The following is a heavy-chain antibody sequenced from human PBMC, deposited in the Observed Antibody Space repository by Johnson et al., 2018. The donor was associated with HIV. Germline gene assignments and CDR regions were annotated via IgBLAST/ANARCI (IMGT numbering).Heavy chain of an antibody. D-gene: IGHD6-19*01. CDR2: ISNSGGSK. CDR1: GFTFSDYY. CDR3: ARDREYGLAWGWALDI. J-gene: IGHJ3*02. Sequence: QVQLVESGGGLVKPRGSLRLSCAASGFTFSDYYMSWIRQAPGKGLEWVSYISNSGGSKYYADSVKGRFTISRDNAQNSLYLQTNSLRGEDTAVYYCARDREYGLAWGWALDIWGQGTMVTVSS. V-gene: IGHV3-11*04.